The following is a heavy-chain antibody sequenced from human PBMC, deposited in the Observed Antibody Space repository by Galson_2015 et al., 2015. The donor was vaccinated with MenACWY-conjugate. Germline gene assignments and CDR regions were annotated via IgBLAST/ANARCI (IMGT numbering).Heavy chain of an antibody. Sequence: SLRLSCAASGFTFSSYPMHWVRQTPGKGLEYVSAISPSGANKYYADSVKGRFTISRDNSQNTLFLQMTSLRIEDTAVYYCVPSPRNSPIFFHYWGQGTLVTVSS. CDR3: VPSPRNSPIFFHY. CDR2: ISPSGANK. V-gene: IGHV3-64D*06. CDR1: GFTFSSYP. D-gene: IGHD1-14*01. J-gene: IGHJ4*02.